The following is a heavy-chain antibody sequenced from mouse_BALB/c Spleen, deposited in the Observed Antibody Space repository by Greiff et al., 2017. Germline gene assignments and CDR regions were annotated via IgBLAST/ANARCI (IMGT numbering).Heavy chain of an antibody. CDR3: ARRDYDRAFAY. CDR2: ISNGGGST. D-gene: IGHD2-4*01. V-gene: IGHV5-12-2*01. J-gene: IGHJ3*01. CDR1: GFTFSSYT. Sequence: EVKLVESGGGLVQPGGSLKLSCAASGFTFSSYTMSWVRQTPEKRLEWVAYISNGGGSTYYPDTVKGRFTISRDNAKNTLYLQMSSLKSEDTAMYYCARRDYDRAFAYWGQGTLVTVSA.